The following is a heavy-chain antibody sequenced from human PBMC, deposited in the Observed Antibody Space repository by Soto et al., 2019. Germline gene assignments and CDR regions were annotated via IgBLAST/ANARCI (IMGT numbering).Heavy chain of an antibody. CDR2: ISSSSSYI. Sequence: PGGSLRLSCAASGFTFSSYSMNWVRQAPGKGLEWVSSISSSSSYIYYADSVKGRFTISRDNAKNSLYLQINSLRAEDTAVYYCARIVDPYSSSSSDYWGQGTLVTVSS. V-gene: IGHV3-21*01. CDR3: ARIVDPYSSSSSDY. CDR1: GFTFSSYS. J-gene: IGHJ4*02. D-gene: IGHD6-6*01.